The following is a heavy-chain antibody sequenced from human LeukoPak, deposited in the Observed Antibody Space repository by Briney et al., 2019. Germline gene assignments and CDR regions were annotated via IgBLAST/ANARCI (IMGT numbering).Heavy chain of an antibody. D-gene: IGHD4-17*01. CDR1: GFTFSSYG. Sequence: GGSLRLSCAASGFTFSSYGMHWVRQAPGKGLEWVAVIWYDGSNKYYADSVKGRFTISRDNSKNTLYLQMNSLRAEDTAVYYCARSTTTFPFDYWGQGTLVTVPS. CDR2: IWYDGSNK. J-gene: IGHJ4*02. CDR3: ARSTTTFPFDY. V-gene: IGHV3-33*01.